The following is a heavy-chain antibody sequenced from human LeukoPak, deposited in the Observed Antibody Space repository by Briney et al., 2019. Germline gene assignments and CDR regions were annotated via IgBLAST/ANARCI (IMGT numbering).Heavy chain of an antibody. V-gene: IGHV1-18*01. CDR1: GYTFTSYG. J-gene: IGHJ4*02. CDR3: ARDLYTFGGVISPFDY. Sequence: GASVKVSCKASGYTFTSYGISWVRQAPGQGLEWMGWISAYNGNTNYAQKLQGRVTMTTDTSTSTAYMELRSLRSDDTAVYYCARDLYTFGGVISPFDYWGQGTLVTVSS. CDR2: ISAYNGNT. D-gene: IGHD3-16*01.